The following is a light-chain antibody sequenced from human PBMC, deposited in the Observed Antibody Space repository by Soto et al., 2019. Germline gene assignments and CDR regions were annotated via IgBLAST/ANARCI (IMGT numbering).Light chain of an antibody. J-gene: IGLJ1*01. CDR3: SSFRSGSTL. Sequence: QSALTQPASVSGSPGQSIAISCTGTSSDVGAYNFVSWYQQHPGKAPKLMIYEVSNRLSGVSSRFSGSKSGNTASLTISGLQPEDEADYYCSSFRSGSTLFGTGTKLTVL. CDR1: SSDVGAYNF. CDR2: EVS. V-gene: IGLV2-14*01.